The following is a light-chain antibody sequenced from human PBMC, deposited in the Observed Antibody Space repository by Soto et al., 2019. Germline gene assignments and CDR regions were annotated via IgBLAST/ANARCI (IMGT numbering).Light chain of an antibody. V-gene: IGKV1-17*01. CDR2: AAS. J-gene: IGKJ1*01. CDR3: LHHNSYPWS. CDR1: QGIRNA. Sequence: DLQMTQSPSSLSASVGDRVTITCRASQGIRNALGWYQQKPGKAPKRLIYAASSLQSGVPSRFSGSGSVTEFTLTNSSLQPEDVATSDCLHHNSYPWSFGQGTKVYIE.